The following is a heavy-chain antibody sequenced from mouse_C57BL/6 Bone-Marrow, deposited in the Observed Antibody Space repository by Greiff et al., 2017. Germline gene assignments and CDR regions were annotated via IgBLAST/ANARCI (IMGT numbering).Heavy chain of an antibody. D-gene: IGHD2-12*01. CDR2: ISDGGSYT. V-gene: IGHV5-4*03. CDR1: GFTFSSYA. Sequence: DVKLQESGGGLVKPGGSLKLSCAASGFTFSSYAMSWVRQTPEKRLEWVATISDGGSYTYYPDNVKGRFTISRDNAKNNLYLQMSHLKSEDTAMYYCARVTTRYFDVWGTGTTVTVSS. CDR3: ARVTTRYFDV. J-gene: IGHJ1*03.